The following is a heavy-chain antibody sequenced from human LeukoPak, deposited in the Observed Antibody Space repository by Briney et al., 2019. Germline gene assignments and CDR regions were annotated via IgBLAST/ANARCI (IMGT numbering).Heavy chain of an antibody. V-gene: IGHV3-53*01. CDR1: GFTVSSNY. D-gene: IGHD2-21*02. Sequence: PGGSLRLSCAASGFTVSSNYMSWVRQAPGKGLEWVSVIYSGGSTYYADSVKGRFTISRDNSKNTLYLQMNSLRAEDTAVYYCAKDNRGGDPDAFDIWGQGTMVTVSS. CDR2: IYSGGST. J-gene: IGHJ3*02. CDR3: AKDNRGGDPDAFDI.